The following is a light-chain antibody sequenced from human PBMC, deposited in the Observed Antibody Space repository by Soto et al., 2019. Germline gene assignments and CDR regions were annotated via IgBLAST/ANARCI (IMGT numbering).Light chain of an antibody. J-gene: IGKJ2*01. Sequence: EIVVTQSPGTLSLSPGEIATLSCGAGQSLSSSSLAWYQQKPGQAPRLLIYGAASRATGVPDRFSGSGSGTDLTLIISRLEPEDFAVYYCQQYCRSPYTFGQGTKLEIK. CDR3: QQYCRSPYT. V-gene: IGKV3-20*01. CDR2: GAA. CDR1: QSLSSSS.